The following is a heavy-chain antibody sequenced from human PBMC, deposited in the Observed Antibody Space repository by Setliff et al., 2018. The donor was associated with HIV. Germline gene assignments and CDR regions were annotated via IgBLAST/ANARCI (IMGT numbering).Heavy chain of an antibody. D-gene: IGHD2-15*01. CDR1: GGSISSGDYF. CDR3: ATLGSCPNSRCPNY. V-gene: IGHV4-30-4*08. J-gene: IGHJ4*02. CDR2: IYYSGSA. Sequence: PSETLSLTCTVSGGSISSGDYFLSWIRQAPGKGLEWIGCIYYSGSAYYNPSLRSRATLLVDTSKNQFSLKMISLSAADSAMYYCATLGSCPNSRCPNYWGQGTLVTVSS.